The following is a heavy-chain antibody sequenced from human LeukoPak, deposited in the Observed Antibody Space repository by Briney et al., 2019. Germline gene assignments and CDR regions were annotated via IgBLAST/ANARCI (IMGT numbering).Heavy chain of an antibody. CDR3: ARGPMVRGSLARLGY. Sequence: VASVKVSCKASGGTFSSYAISWVRQAPGQGLEWMGGIIPIFGTANYAQKFQGRVTITADKSTSTAYMELSRLRSDDTAVYYCARGPMVRGSLARLGYWGQGTLVTVSS. CDR1: GGTFSSYA. J-gene: IGHJ4*02. CDR2: IIPIFGTA. V-gene: IGHV1-69*06. D-gene: IGHD3-10*01.